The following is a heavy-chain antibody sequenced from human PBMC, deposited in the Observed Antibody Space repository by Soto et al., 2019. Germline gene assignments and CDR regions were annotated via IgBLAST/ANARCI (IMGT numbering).Heavy chain of an antibody. J-gene: IGHJ4*02. CDR1: GDSFSNLG. D-gene: IGHD6-19*01. V-gene: IGHV1-69*06. CDR3: AAAHSSGWYFFDY. CDR2: IIPMFGKG. Sequence: QVQLVQSGAEVRKPGSSVQVSCKASGDSFSNLGINWLRQAPGQGLEWMGGIIPMFGKGRYAQRFQVRATLTADKSTSTAYMELCSLRSDDTAVYYCAAAHSSGWYFFDYWGQGSLVTVSS.